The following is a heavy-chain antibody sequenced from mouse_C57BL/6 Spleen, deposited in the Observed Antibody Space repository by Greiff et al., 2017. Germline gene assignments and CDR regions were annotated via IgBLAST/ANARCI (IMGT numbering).Heavy chain of an antibody. CDR3: ARGDGNYEVYFDY. D-gene: IGHD2-1*01. V-gene: IGHV5-16*01. J-gene: IGHJ2*01. CDR2: INYDGSST. CDR1: GFTFSDYY. Sequence: EVQRVESEGGLVQPGSSMKLSCTASGFTFSDYYMAWVRQVPEKGLEWVANINYDGSSTYYLDSLKSRFIISRDNAKNILYLQMSSLKSEDTATYYCARGDGNYEVYFDYWGQGTTLTVSS.